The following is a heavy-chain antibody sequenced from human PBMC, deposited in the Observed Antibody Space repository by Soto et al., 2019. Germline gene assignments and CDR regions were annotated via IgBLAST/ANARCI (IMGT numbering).Heavy chain of an antibody. CDR2: IYSSGTT. D-gene: IGHD5-18*01. CDR1: GDSIIGYY. V-gene: IGHV4-59*01. CDR3: ARSLASAGYTYGNFDS. Sequence: QVQLQESGPGLVKPSETLSLTCTVSGDSIIGYYWSWIRQSPRKGLEWIGCIYSSGTTNYNPSLKSRATISVDTSKSQFSLKLPSMTAADTAVYYCARSLASAGYTYGNFDSWGQGTLVTVSS. J-gene: IGHJ4*02.